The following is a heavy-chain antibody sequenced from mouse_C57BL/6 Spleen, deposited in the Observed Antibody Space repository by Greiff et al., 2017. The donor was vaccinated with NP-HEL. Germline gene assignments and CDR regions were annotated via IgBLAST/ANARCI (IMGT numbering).Heavy chain of an antibody. D-gene: IGHD1-2*01. J-gene: IGHJ2*01. V-gene: IGHV1-22*01. CDR1: GYTFTDYN. Sequence: VQLQQSGPELVKPGASVKMSCKASGYTFTDYNMHWVKQSHGKSLEWIGYINPNNGGTSYNQKFKGKATLTVNKSSSTAYMELRSLTSEDSAVYYCARRTRGFYGFFDYWGQGTTLTVSS. CDR3: ARRTRGFYGFFDY. CDR2: INPNNGGT.